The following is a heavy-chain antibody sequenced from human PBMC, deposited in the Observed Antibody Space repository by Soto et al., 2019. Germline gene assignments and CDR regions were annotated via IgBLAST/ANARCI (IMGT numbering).Heavy chain of an antibody. J-gene: IGHJ5*02. CDR2: INAGNGNT. D-gene: IGHD3-10*01. V-gene: IGHV1-3*01. Sequence: GASVKVSCKASGYTFTSYAMHWVRQAPGQRLEWMGWINAGNGNTKYSQKFQGRVTITRDTSASTAYMELSSLRSEDTAVYYCARDRYYGSGSYSCYNWFDPWGQGTLDTVSS. CDR3: ARDRYYGSGSYSCYNWFDP. CDR1: GYTFTSYA.